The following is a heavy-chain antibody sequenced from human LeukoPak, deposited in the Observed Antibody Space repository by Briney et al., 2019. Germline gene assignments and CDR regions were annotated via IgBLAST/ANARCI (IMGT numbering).Heavy chain of an antibody. CDR2: INPNSGDT. CDR1: GYAYIGYY. V-gene: IGHV1-2*06. CDR3: ARGAGITGTNWVRLDYFDF. J-gene: IGHJ4*02. Sequence: ASVKVSCKTSGYAYIGYYIYWVRQAPGQGLEWMGRINPNSGDTNYAQKFQARLTMTRDKYINTAYMGLTSLTSDDRAVYYCARGAGITGTNWVRLDYFDFWGQGTLVTVSS. D-gene: IGHD1-7*01.